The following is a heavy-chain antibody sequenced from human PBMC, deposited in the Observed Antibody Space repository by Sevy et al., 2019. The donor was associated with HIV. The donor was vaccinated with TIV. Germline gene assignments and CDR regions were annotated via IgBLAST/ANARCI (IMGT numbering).Heavy chain of an antibody. J-gene: IGHJ4*02. D-gene: IGHD1-26*01. V-gene: IGHV3-23*01. Sequence: GGSLRLSCAASGFTFSSYAMSWVRQAPRRGLEWVSSISGSGGGTYFADSLKGRFTISRDNSKNTMYLQMNTLRAGDTAVYYCAKALENDTYSGTYSPFDNWGLGTLVTVSS. CDR3: AKALENDTYSGTYSPFDN. CDR1: GFTFSSYA. CDR2: ISGSGGGT.